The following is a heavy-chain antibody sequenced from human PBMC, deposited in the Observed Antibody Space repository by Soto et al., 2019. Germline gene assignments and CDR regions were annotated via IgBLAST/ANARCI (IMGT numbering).Heavy chain of an antibody. CDR1: GFTFSSYA. CDR3: AKDFDDSSGYYYFSSVAFDI. Sequence: GGSLRLSCAASGFTFSSYAMSWVRQAPGKGLEWVSAISGSGGSTYYADSVKGRFTISRDNSKNTLYLQMNSLRAEDTAVYYCAKDFDDSSGYYYFSSVAFDIWGQGTMVIVSS. V-gene: IGHV3-23*01. D-gene: IGHD3-22*01. CDR2: ISGSGGST. J-gene: IGHJ3*02.